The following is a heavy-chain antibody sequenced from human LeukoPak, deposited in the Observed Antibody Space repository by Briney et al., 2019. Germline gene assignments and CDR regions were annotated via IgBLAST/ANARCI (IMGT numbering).Heavy chain of an antibody. Sequence: GRSLRLSCTASGFTFSSYTMHWVRQAPGKGLEWVAVIWYDGSNEYYADSVKGRFTISRDNSKNTLYLQMNSLGAEDTAIYYCARDWPSGALDYWSQGTLVTVSS. D-gene: IGHD2-15*01. J-gene: IGHJ4*02. CDR1: GFTFSSYT. CDR3: ARDWPSGALDY. CDR2: IWYDGSNE. V-gene: IGHV3-33*08.